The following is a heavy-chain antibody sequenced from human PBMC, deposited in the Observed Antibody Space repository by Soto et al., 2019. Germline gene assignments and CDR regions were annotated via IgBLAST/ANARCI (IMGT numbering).Heavy chain of an antibody. V-gene: IGHV4-59*12. J-gene: IGHJ5*02. CDR3: ARVGGINWFDP. Sequence: SETLSLTCIVSGRTLSPNYWAWIRQPPGKGLEWIGYIYYSGSTNYNPSLKSRVTISVDTSKNQFSLKLSSVTAADTAVYYCARVGGINWFDPWGQGTLVTVSS. CDR1: GRTLSPNY. CDR2: IYYSGST. D-gene: IGHD1-20*01.